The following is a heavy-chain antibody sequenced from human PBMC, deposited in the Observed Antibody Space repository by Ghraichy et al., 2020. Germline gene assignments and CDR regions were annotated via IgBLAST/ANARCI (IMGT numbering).Heavy chain of an antibody. D-gene: IGHD3-3*01. V-gene: IGHV4-39*01. Sequence: SETLSLTCTVSGGSISSSGYHWSWIRQPPGKGLECLGTIYYSGSTYYNPSLESRATISVDTSKNQFSLRLSSVTAADTAVYFCARSPVATGDFWSGYQDYWGQGTLVTVSS. CDR1: GGSISSSGYH. CDR3: ARSPVATGDFWSGYQDY. J-gene: IGHJ4*02. CDR2: IYYSGST.